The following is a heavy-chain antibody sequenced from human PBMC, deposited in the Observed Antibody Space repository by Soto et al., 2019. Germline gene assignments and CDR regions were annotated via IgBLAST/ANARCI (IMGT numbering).Heavy chain of an antibody. CDR1: GYTFTSYY. J-gene: IGHJ5*02. CDR2: INPSGGST. CDR3: ARDHQRDYDILTGYSNWFDP. D-gene: IGHD3-9*01. V-gene: IGHV1-46*01. Sequence: ASVKVSCKASGYTFTSYYMHWVRQAPGQGLEWMGIINPSGGSTSYAQKFQGRVTMTRDTSTSTVYMELSSLRSEDTAVYYCARDHQRDYDILTGYSNWFDPWGQGTLVTVSS.